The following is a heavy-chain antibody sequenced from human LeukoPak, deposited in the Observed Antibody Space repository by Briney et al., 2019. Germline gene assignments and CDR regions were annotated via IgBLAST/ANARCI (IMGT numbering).Heavy chain of an antibody. Sequence: GGSLRLSCAASGFTFSNAWMSWVRQAPGKGLDSVGRIKSKTDGGTTDYAAPVKGRFTISRDDSKNTLYLQMNSLKTEDTAVYYCTTDPSGSYYYYYYYMDVWGKGTTVTVSS. J-gene: IGHJ6*03. CDR1: GFTFSNAW. V-gene: IGHV3-15*01. CDR3: TTDPSGSYYYYYYYMDV. CDR2: IKSKTDGGTT. D-gene: IGHD1-26*01.